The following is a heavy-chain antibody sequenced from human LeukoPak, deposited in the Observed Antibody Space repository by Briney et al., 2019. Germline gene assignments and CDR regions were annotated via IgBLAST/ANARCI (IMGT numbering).Heavy chain of an antibody. D-gene: IGHD3-22*01. CDR1: GGSISSYY. CDR3: AREMLGYDSSGYYGVFDY. CDR2: IYYSGST. J-gene: IGHJ4*02. V-gene: IGHV4-59*01. Sequence: SETLSLTCTVSGGSISSYYWSWIRQPPGKGLEWIGYIYYSGSTNYNPSLKSRVTISVDTSKNQFSLKLSSVTAADTAVYYCAREMLGYDSSGYYGVFDYWGQGTLVTVSS.